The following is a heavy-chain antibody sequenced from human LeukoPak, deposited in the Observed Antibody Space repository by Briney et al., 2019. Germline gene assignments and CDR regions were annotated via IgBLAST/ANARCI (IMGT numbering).Heavy chain of an antibody. Sequence: RASVKVSCKASGYTFTSYDINWVRQASGQGLEWMGWMNPNSGNTGYAQKFQGRVTMTRNTSISTAYMELSSLRSEDTAVYYCARVRLYDRGFDPWGQGTLVTVSS. J-gene: IGHJ5*02. CDR3: ARVRLYDRGFDP. D-gene: IGHD3-9*01. CDR1: GYTFTSYD. V-gene: IGHV1-8*01. CDR2: MNPNSGNT.